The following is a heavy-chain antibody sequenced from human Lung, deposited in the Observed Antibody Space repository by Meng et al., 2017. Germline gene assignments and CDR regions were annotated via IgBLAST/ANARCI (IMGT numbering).Heavy chain of an antibody. CDR2: INHSGST. CDR1: GGSLSDYY. CDR3: ARGPTTMAHDFDY. J-gene: IGHJ4*02. V-gene: IGHV4-34*01. Sequence: WGAARLKPSETLSLTCVVSGGSLSDYYWSWIRQPPGKGLEWIGEINHSGSTNYNPSLESRATISVDTSQNNLSLKLSSVTAADSAVYYCARGPTTMAHDFDYWGQGTLVTVSS. D-gene: IGHD4-11*01.